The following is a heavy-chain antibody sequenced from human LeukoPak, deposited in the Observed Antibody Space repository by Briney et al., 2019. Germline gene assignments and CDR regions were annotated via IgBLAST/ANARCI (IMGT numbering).Heavy chain of an antibody. J-gene: IGHJ3*02. V-gene: IGHV3-66*02. CDR3: ARLSDSSIYGAFDI. CDR2: LYSGGST. Sequence: GGSLRLSCAASGFTVSSNYMGWVRQAPGKGLEWVSVLYSGGSTYYPDSVKGRFTISRDNSQNTLNLQMDSLRAEDTAVYYCARLSDSSIYGAFDIWGHGTMVTVSS. CDR1: GFTVSSNY. D-gene: IGHD3-22*01.